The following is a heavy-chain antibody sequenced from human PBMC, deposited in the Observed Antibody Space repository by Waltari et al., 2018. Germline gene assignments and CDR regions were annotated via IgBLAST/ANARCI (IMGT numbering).Heavy chain of an antibody. D-gene: IGHD3-3*01. V-gene: IGHV4-34*02. J-gene: IGHJ6*03. CDR3: ARVFGYYYYYMDV. Sequence: QVQLQQWGAGLLKPSETLSLTCDVSGGSLSGYHWTWIRQPPGKGLEWIGEINVSGRTTYNPSLESRVTVSIDTANNQFSLRVRSVTAADTAVYYCARVFGYYYYYMDVWGKGTTVTISS. CDR1: GGSLSGYH. CDR2: INVSGRT.